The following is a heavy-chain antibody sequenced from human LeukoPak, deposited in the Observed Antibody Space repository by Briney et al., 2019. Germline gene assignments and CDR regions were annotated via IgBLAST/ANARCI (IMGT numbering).Heavy chain of an antibody. Sequence: GRTLRLFCAASRFALSSYGMSWVCQAPGKGLEWVSSITSSGRDIYYADSVKGRFTISRDDAKNSVFLQMNSLRAEDTAVYYCARDWGNIVILPAASEDVWGKGTTVTVSS. CDR3: ARDWGNIVILPAASEDV. V-gene: IGHV3-21*01. CDR2: ITSSGRDI. J-gene: IGHJ6*04. D-gene: IGHD2-2*01. CDR1: RFALSSYG.